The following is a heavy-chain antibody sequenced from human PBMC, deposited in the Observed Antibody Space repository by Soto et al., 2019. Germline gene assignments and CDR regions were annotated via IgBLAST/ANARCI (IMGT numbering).Heavy chain of an antibody. Sequence: GASVKVSCKASGFTFTSSAMQWVRQARGQRLEWIGWIVVGSGNTNYAQKFQERVTITRDMSTSTAYMELSSLRSEDTAVYYCAADLSGYYGSGSYYTGSSSLDYWGQGTLVTVSS. V-gene: IGHV1-58*02. CDR1: GFTFTSSA. CDR3: AADLSGYYGSGSYYTGSSSLDY. J-gene: IGHJ4*02. D-gene: IGHD3-10*01. CDR2: IVVGSGNT.